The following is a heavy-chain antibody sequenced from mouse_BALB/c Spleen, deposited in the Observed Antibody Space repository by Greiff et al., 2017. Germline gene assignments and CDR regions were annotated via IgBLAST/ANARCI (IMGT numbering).Heavy chain of an antibody. CDR2: ILPGSGST. J-gene: IGHJ3*01. D-gene: IGHD1-1*01. CDR1: GYSFSSYW. V-gene: IGHV1-9*01. Sequence: QVQLMESGAELMKPGASVTISCKATGYSFSSYWLEWVKQRPGHGLEWIGEILPGSGSTNYNEKFKGKATFTADTSSNTAYMQLSSLTSEDSAVYYCARADYYGSSWGFAYWGQGTLVTVSA. CDR3: ARADYYGSSWGFAY.